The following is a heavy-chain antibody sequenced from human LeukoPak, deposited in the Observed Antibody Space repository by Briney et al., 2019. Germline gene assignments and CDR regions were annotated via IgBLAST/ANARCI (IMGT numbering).Heavy chain of an antibody. CDR1: GFTFSTYG. D-gene: IGHD2-15*01. CDR2: IGGSGAST. Sequence: GGSLRLSCAASGFTFSTYGMSWVRQAPGKGLEWVSAIGGSGASTYYADSVQGRFTISRDNSKSMLYLQMNSLRAEDTAVYYCAKDLGGGYCSGGSCLMTNWFDPWGQGTLVTVSS. V-gene: IGHV3-23*01. CDR3: AKDLGGGYCSGGSCLMTNWFDP. J-gene: IGHJ5*02.